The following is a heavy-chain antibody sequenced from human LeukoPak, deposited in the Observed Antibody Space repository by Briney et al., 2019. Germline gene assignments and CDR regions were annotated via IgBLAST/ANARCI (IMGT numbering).Heavy chain of an antibody. D-gene: IGHD4-17*01. V-gene: IGHV3-23*01. CDR2: ISGSGGST. CDR1: GFTFSSYA. J-gene: IGHJ4*02. CDR3: AKHGEAYGDSKTDY. Sequence: GGSLRLSCAASGFTFSSYAMSWVRQAPGKGLEWVSVISGSGGSTYYPDSVKGRFTISRDNSKNTLYMQMNSLRAEDTAVYYCAKHGEAYGDSKTDYWGQGTLVTVSS.